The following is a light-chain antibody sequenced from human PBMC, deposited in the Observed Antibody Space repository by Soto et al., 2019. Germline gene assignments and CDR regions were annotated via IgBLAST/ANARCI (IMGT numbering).Light chain of an antibody. V-gene: IGKV2-28*01. CDR2: LGS. CDR1: QSLLYSNGYNY. Sequence: DIVMTQSPLSLPVTPGEPASISCRSSQSLLYSNGYNYVYWYLQRPGQSPQLLIYLGSNRASRVPDRFSGSGSGTDFTLKISRVEAEDVGVYYCMQALQTPLTFGGGTKVDSK. J-gene: IGKJ4*01. CDR3: MQALQTPLT.